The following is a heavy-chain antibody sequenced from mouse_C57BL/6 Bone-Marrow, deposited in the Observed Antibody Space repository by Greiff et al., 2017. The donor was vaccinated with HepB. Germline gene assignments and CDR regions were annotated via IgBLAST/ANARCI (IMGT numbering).Heavy chain of an antibody. Sequence: EVQLQQSGPGLVKPSQSLSLTCSVTGYSITSGYYWNWIRQFPGNKLEWMGYISYDGSNNYNPSLKNRISITRDTSKNQFFLKLNSVTTEDTATYYCARVGMVTTGGVYYAMDYWGQGTSVTVSS. CDR3: ARVGMVTTGGVYYAMDY. CDR1: GYSITSGYY. D-gene: IGHD2-2*01. CDR2: ISYDGSN. J-gene: IGHJ4*01. V-gene: IGHV3-6*01.